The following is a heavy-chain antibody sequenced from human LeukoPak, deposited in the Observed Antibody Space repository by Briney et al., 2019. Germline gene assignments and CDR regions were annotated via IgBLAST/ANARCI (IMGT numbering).Heavy chain of an antibody. Sequence: GGSLRLSCVASGFTFSSYGMSWVRQAPGKGLEWVSAISGNGDSTYYADSAKGRFTISRDNSKNTLYLQMNSLRAEDTAVYYCANRSPYSSGWWTWGYWGQGTLVTVSS. CDR3: ANRSPYSSGWWTWGY. CDR2: ISGNGDST. D-gene: IGHD6-19*01. J-gene: IGHJ4*02. V-gene: IGHV3-23*01. CDR1: GFTFSSYG.